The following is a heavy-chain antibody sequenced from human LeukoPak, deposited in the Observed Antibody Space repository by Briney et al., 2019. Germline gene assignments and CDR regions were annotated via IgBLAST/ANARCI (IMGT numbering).Heavy chain of an antibody. J-gene: IGHJ6*02. V-gene: IGHV4-59*08. CDR3: ARITVTTIYYYYGMDV. CDR2: IYYSGST. CDR1: GGSISGYY. D-gene: IGHD4-17*01. Sequence: SETLSLTCTVSGGSISGYYWSWIRQPPGKTLEWIGYIYYSGSTNYNPSLKSRVTISVDTPKNQFSLKLTSVTAADTAVYYCARITVTTIYYYYGMDVWGQGTTVTVSS.